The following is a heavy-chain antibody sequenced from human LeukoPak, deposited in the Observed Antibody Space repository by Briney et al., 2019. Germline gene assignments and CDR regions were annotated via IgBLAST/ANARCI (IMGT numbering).Heavy chain of an antibody. Sequence: ASVTVSCMASGYTFTSYYMHWVRQAPGQGLEWMGIINPSGGSTSYAQKFQGRVTMTRDTSISTVYMDLSRLRSDDTAVYYCAKTSEIQLWPSYVDYWGQGTLVTVSS. D-gene: IGHD5-18*01. V-gene: IGHV1-46*01. CDR1: GYTFTSYY. CDR2: INPSGGST. J-gene: IGHJ4*02. CDR3: AKTSEIQLWPSYVDY.